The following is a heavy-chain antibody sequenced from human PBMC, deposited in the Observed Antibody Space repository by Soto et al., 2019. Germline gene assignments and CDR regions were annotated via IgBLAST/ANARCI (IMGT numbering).Heavy chain of an antibody. V-gene: IGHV3-23*01. CDR2: ISGSGGST. J-gene: IGHJ6*02. D-gene: IGHD3-22*01. Sequence: GGSLRLSCAASGFTFSSYAMSWVRQAPGKGLEWVSAISGSGGSTYYADSVKGRFTISRDNSKNTLYLQMNSLKTEDTAVYYCTRMRDYYDSSGYYPYYYGMDVWGQGTTVTVSS. CDR1: GFTFSSYA. CDR3: TRMRDYYDSSGYYPYYYGMDV.